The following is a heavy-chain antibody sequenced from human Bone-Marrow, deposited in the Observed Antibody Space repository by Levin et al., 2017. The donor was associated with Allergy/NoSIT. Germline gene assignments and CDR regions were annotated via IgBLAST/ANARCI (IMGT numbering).Heavy chain of an antibody. Sequence: SQTLSLTCTVSGGSIGSFYWTWIRQPRGKGLEWIGNIYNSGTTKYNPSLKSRVTISVDTSKNQFSLKLSSVTAADTAVYYCARDSYGKYYNYGLDVWGQGTTVTVSS. CDR3: ARDSYGKYYNYGLDV. V-gene: IGHV4-59*01. CDR1: GGSIGSFY. J-gene: IGHJ6*02. CDR2: IYNSGTT. D-gene: IGHD3-16*01.